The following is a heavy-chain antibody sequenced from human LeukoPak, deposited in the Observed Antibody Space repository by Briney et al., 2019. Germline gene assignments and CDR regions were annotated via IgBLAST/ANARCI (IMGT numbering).Heavy chain of an antibody. Sequence: GGSMRLSCAASGLTFSSYGMHWVRQAPGKGLEWVAFIRYDGSNKYYADSVKGRFTISRDNSKNTLYLQMNSLRTEDTAAYYCAKERRRGYSYGYRHDAFDIWGQGAMVTVSS. CDR3: AKERRRGYSYGYRHDAFDI. CDR2: IRYDGSNK. J-gene: IGHJ3*02. D-gene: IGHD5-18*01. CDR1: GLTFSSYG. V-gene: IGHV3-30*02.